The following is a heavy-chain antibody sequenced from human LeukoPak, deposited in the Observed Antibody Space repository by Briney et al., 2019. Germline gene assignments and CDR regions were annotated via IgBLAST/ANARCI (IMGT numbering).Heavy chain of an antibody. J-gene: IGHJ4*02. CDR3: ARERTYFGAGSYPDS. CDR1: GGSTSRGGYY. D-gene: IGHD3-10*01. Sequence: PSETLSLTCTVSGGSTSRGGYYWSWIRQPPGKGLEWIGHIYYSGLTYYNPSLGSRVTVSLDTSRNQFSLKLTSVPAADTAVYYCARERTYFGAGSYPDSWGEGTLVTVSS. CDR2: IYYSGLT. V-gene: IGHV4-31*03.